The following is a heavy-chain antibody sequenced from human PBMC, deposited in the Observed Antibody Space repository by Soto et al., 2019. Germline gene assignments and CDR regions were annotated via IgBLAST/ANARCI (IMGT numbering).Heavy chain of an antibody. CDR3: ASSIAARPNYYGMDV. D-gene: IGHD6-6*01. Sequence: PGESLKISCKGSGYSFTIYWIGWVRQMPGKGLEWMGIIYPGDSDTRYSPSFQGQVTISADKSISTAYLQWSSLKASDTAMYYCASSIAARPNYYGMDVWGPGITVTVSS. CDR2: IYPGDSDT. CDR1: GYSFTIYW. V-gene: IGHV5-51*01. J-gene: IGHJ6*02.